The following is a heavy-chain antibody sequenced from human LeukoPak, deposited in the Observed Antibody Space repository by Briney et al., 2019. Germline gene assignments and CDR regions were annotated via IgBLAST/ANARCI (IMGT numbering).Heavy chain of an antibody. J-gene: IGHJ4*02. D-gene: IGHD3-10*01. CDR3: ARLFVYGSGAEAFDY. V-gene: IGHV3-23*01. CDR2: ISGSGRGSNT. CDR1: GFTFSNSA. Sequence: GGSLRLSCAASGFTFSNSAMSWVRQAPGKGLEWVSTISGSGRGSNTYYADSLKGRFTISRDNSKNTLYLQMNSLRAEDTAVYYCARLFVYGSGAEAFDYWGQGALVTVSS.